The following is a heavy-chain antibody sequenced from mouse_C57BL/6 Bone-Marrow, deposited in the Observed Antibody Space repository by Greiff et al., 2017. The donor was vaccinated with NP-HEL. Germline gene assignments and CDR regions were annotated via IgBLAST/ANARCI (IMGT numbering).Heavy chain of an antibody. D-gene: IGHD3-2*02. V-gene: IGHV5-6*02. CDR1: GFTFSSYG. CDR2: ISSGGSYT. Sequence: DVKLVESGGDLVKPGGSLKLSCAASGFTFSSYGMSWVRQTPDKRLEWVATISSGGSYTYYLDSVKGRFTISRDNAKNTLYLQMSSLKSEDTAMYYCARHPDSSGYVNYAMDYWGQGTSVTVSS. J-gene: IGHJ4*01. CDR3: ARHPDSSGYVNYAMDY.